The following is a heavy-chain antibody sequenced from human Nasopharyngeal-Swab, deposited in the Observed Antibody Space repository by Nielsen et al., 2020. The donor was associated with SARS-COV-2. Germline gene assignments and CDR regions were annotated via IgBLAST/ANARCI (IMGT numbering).Heavy chain of an antibody. CDR2: INPGSGGT. Sequence: ASVKVSSRASSYTFYNYYIHWVRQAPGQGLEGMGMINPGSGGTTYAQKFQGRVTMTRDTSTSTVFMDLSSLRSEDTAVYYCARRGRCSGSSCDMDVWGQGTTVTV. J-gene: IGHJ6*02. CDR3: ARRGRCSGSSCDMDV. D-gene: IGHD2-2*01. V-gene: IGHV1-46*02. CDR1: SYTFYNYY.